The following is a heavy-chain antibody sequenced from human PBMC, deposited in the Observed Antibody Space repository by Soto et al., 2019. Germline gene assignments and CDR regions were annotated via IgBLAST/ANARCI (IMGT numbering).Heavy chain of an antibody. J-gene: IGHJ6*02. Sequence: QVQLVQSGAEVKKPGASVKVSCKASGYTFTRSGISWVRQAPGQGLEWMGWISTYNGDTKYAQKFQGRVTMTTDTSRSTVYMELRSLRSDDTAVYSCVREGVAPYDYYVMDVWGQGTPVTVSS. D-gene: IGHD5-12*01. CDR2: ISTYNGDT. V-gene: IGHV1-18*01. CDR1: GYTFTRSG. CDR3: VREGVAPYDYYVMDV.